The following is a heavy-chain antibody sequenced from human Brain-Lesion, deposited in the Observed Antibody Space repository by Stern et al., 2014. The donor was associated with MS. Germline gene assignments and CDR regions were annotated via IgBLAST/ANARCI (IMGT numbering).Heavy chain of an antibody. Sequence: VQLVESGPGLVKPSQTLSLSCTVSGGSISSGGYYWSWIRQPAGKGLEWIGRIFNSGSTSYTPPLKSRFPISIDTSKNQFSLRLNSMTAADTAVYYCARGRVVPGFQYYATDVWGQGTTVIVSS. CDR1: GGSISSGGYY. J-gene: IGHJ6*02. V-gene: IGHV4-61*02. CDR3: ARGRVVPGFQYYATDV. D-gene: IGHD2-2*01. CDR2: IFNSGST.